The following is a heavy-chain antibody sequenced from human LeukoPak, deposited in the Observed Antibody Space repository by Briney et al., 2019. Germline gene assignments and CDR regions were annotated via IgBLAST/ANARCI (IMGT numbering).Heavy chain of an antibody. CDR1: GGSISNGSYY. V-gene: IGHV4-61*02. D-gene: IGHD3-22*01. Sequence: PSETLSLTCTVSGGSISNGSYYWSWIRQPAGKGLEWIRRIYTSGSTNYNPPLKSRVTISVDTSKNQFSLKLSSVTAADTAVYYCARELVGYYYDSSGYPYFDYWGQGTLVTVSS. J-gene: IGHJ4*02. CDR2: IYTSGST. CDR3: ARELVGYYYDSSGYPYFDY.